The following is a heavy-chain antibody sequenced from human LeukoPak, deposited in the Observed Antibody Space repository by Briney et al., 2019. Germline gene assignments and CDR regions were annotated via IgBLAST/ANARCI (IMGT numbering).Heavy chain of an antibody. CDR1: GFTFSSYA. D-gene: IGHD5-24*01. Sequence: GRSLRLSCAASGFTFSSYAMHWVRQAPGKGLEWVALISYDGSIKYYADSVKGRFTISRDNSKNTLYLQMNSLRTEDTAVYYCTRDSARRDGYNFDYWGQGTLVTVSS. V-gene: IGHV3-30*04. J-gene: IGHJ4*02. CDR3: TRDSARRDGYNFDY. CDR2: ISYDGSIK.